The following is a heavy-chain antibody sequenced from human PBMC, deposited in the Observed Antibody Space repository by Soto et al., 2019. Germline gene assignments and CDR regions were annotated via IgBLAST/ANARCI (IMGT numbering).Heavy chain of an antibody. CDR2: INPNSGGT. Sequence: GESLKISCKASGYTFTGYYMHWVRQAPGQGLEWMGWINPNSGGTNYAQKFQGWVTMTRDTSISTAYMELSRLRSDDTAVYYCARDGGRRGDHDAFDIWGQGTMVTVSS. V-gene: IGHV1-2*04. D-gene: IGHD2-15*01. CDR1: GYTFTGYY. J-gene: IGHJ3*02. CDR3: ARDGGRRGDHDAFDI.